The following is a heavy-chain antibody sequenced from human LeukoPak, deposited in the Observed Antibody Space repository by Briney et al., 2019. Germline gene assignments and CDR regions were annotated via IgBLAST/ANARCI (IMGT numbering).Heavy chain of an antibody. CDR2: IYYSGST. CDR3: ARHSSSSSWYRVLDFQH. J-gene: IGHJ1*01. V-gene: IGHV4-59*08. Sequence: SETLSLTCTVSGSSISSYYGSWIRQPPGKGPEWIGYIYYSGSTNYNPSLKSRVTISVDTSKNQFSLKLSSVTAADTAVYYCARHSSSSSWYRVLDFQHWGQGTLVTVSS. CDR1: GSSISSYY. D-gene: IGHD6-13*01.